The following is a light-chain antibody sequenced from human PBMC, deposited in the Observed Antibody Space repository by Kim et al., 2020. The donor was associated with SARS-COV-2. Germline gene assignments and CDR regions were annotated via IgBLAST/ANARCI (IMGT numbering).Light chain of an antibody. J-gene: IGKJ1*01. V-gene: IGKV3-15*01. Sequence: SPGERAPLSCRASQSVNSNLAWYQQKPGQAPRLLIYGVSIRATGIPARFSGSGSGTEFTLTISSLQSEDFAVYYCQQYNNWPPWTFGQGTKVDIK. CDR3: QQYNNWPPWT. CDR1: QSVNSN. CDR2: GVS.